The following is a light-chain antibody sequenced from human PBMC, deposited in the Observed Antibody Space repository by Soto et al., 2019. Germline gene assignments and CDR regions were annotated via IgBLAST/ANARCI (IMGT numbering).Light chain of an antibody. CDR1: QSVIRY. J-gene: IGKJ1*01. CDR2: GGS. CDR3: QQYGSSPRT. Sequence: EIVLTQSPATLSLSPGERATLSCRASQSVIRYLAWYQQRPGQAPRLLIYGGSSRATGIPDRFSGSGSGTDFTLTISRLEPEDFAVYYCQQYGSSPRTFGQGTKVDI. V-gene: IGKV3-20*01.